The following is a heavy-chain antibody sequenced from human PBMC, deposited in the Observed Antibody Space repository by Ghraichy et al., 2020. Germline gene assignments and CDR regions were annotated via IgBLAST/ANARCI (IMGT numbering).Heavy chain of an antibody. J-gene: IGHJ6*01. Sequence: GGSLRLSCAASGFTFSSYGMHWVRQAPGKGLEWVAVISYDGSNKYYADSVKGRFTISRDNSKNTLYLQMNSLRAEDTAVYYCAKDHSIIAAAGTGYYYGMEVRGQG. V-gene: IGHV3-30*18. CDR3: AKDHSIIAAAGTGYYYGMEV. CDR2: ISYDGSNK. D-gene: IGHD6-13*01. CDR1: GFTFSSYG.